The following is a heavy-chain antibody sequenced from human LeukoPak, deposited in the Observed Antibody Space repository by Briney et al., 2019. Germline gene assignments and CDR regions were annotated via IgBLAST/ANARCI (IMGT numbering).Heavy chain of an antibody. D-gene: IGHD3-22*01. CDR1: GFVFSTYD. CDR2: ISRAGDRT. J-gene: IGHJ4*02. V-gene: IGHV3-23*02. Sequence: GGSLRLSCAGSGFVFSTYDMGWVRQAPGKGLEWVSSISRAGDRTYYEDSVKGRSTISRDNSKNTLYLQMSSLRAEDTAVYYCAKGTYYYDSSGFWALNYFDCWGQGTLVTVSS. CDR3: AKGTYYYDSSGFWALNYFDC.